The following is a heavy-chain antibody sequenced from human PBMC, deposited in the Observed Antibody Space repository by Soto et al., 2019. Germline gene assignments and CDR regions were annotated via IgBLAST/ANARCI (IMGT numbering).Heavy chain of an antibody. J-gene: IGHJ5*02. Sequence: QVQLQESGPEVVKPLETLSLTCTVSGDTVNNGDYFWSWIRQSPGKGLEWLGYIYFTGSTYYSPSLKSRRHISMDKSKNHFSLEMTSVTVADTAVYFCARGAVVDVGAAFTRELDPWGPGLLFTVSS. D-gene: IGHD2-15*01. CDR3: ARGAVVDVGAAFTRELDP. CDR2: IYFTGST. V-gene: IGHV4-30-4*01. CDR1: GDTVNNGDYF.